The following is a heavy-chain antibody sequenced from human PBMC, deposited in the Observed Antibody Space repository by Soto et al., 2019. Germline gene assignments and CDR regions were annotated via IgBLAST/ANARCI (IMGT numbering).Heavy chain of an antibody. CDR2: INHSGST. D-gene: IGHD2-15*01. J-gene: IGHJ2*01. CDR1: GGSFSGFY. Sequence: QVQLQQWGAGLLKPSETLSLTCAVYGGSFSGFYWSWIRQPPGKGLEWIGEINHSGSTNYNPSLKSRVTISAYTSKNQCSLQLSSVTAADTAVYYCVSKLGSCTGGSCNWYFDLWGRGTLVTVSS. CDR3: VSKLGSCTGGSCNWYFDL. V-gene: IGHV4-34*01.